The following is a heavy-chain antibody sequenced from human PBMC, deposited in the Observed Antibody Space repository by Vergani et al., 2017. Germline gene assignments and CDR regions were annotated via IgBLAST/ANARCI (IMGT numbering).Heavy chain of an antibody. J-gene: IGHJ4*02. D-gene: IGHD3-3*01. CDR3: ASRPFWSGYYYLDY. Sequence: QVQLQQWGAGLLKPSETLSLTCAVYGGSFSGYYWSWIRQPPGKGLEWIGEINHSGSTNYNPSLKSRVTISVVTSKNKFSLKLSSVTAADTAVYYCASRPFWSGYYYLDYWGEGTLVTVSS. V-gene: IGHV4-34*01. CDR1: GGSFSGYY. CDR2: INHSGST.